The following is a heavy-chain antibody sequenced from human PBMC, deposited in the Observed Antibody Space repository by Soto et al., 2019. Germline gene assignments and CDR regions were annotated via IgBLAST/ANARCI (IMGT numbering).Heavy chain of an antibody. V-gene: IGHV4-39*01. Sequence: SETLSLTCTVSGGYITSDSYYWAWIRQPPGKGLEWIGSIYFSGSTYYNSALKSRLAISIDMSKNQFSLNLSSVTDADTAVYYCARHLSESGYDLKYWGQGTPVTVSS. J-gene: IGHJ4*02. CDR3: ARHLSESGYDLKY. CDR1: GGYITSDSYY. D-gene: IGHD5-12*01. CDR2: IYFSGST.